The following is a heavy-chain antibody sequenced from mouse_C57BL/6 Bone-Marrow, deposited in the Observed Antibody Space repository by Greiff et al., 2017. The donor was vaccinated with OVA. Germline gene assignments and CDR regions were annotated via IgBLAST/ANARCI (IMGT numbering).Heavy chain of an antibody. CDR3: ARRAANYGNYGYAMDY. V-gene: IGHV8-12*01. J-gene: IGHJ4*01. CDR1: GFSLSTSGMG. CDR2: IYWDDDK. Sequence: QVTLKVSGPGILQSSQTLSLTCSFSGFSLSTSGMGVSWIRQPSGKGLEWLAHIYWDDDKRYNPSLKRRLTISKDTSRNQVFLKITRVDTADTATYYWARRAANYGNYGYAMDYWGQGTSVTVSS. D-gene: IGHD2-1*01.